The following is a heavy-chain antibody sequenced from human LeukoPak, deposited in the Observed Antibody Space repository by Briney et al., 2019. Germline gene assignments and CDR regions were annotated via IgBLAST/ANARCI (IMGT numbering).Heavy chain of an antibody. Sequence: GGSLRLSCAAPGFTFSDYYMSWIRQAPGKGLEWVSYISSSSSYTNYADSVKGRFTISRDNAKNSLYLQMNSLRAEDTAVYYCARGAGDCGDHFDFWGQGTLVTVSS. CDR1: GFTFSDYY. CDR2: ISSSSSYT. V-gene: IGHV3-11*05. D-gene: IGHD4-17*01. J-gene: IGHJ4*02. CDR3: ARGAGDCGDHFDF.